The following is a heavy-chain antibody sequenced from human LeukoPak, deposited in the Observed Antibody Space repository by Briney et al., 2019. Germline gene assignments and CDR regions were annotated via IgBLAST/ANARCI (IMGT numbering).Heavy chain of an antibody. Sequence: GGSLRLSCAASGFTFSSYWMSWVRQAPGKGLEWVANIKQDGSEKYYVDSVKGRFTISRDNAKNSLYLQMISLRAEDTAVYYCARVYCSGGSCSPFDYWGQGTLVIVSS. D-gene: IGHD2-15*01. V-gene: IGHV3-7*01. CDR2: IKQDGSEK. CDR1: GFTFSSYW. J-gene: IGHJ4*02. CDR3: ARVYCSGGSCSPFDY.